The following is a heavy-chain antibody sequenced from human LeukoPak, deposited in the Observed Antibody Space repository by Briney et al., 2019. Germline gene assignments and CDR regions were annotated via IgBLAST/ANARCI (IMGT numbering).Heavy chain of an antibody. D-gene: IGHD3-10*02. J-gene: IGHJ6*04. CDR1: GYTFSNAW. CDR2: ISWNSGSI. CDR3: AELGITMIGGV. Sequence: SGGSLRLSCAASGYTFSNAWMSWVRQAPGKGLEWVSGISWNSGSIGYADSVKGRFTISRDNAKNSLYLQMNSLRAEDTAVYYCAELGITMIGGVWGKGTTVTISS. V-gene: IGHV3-48*04.